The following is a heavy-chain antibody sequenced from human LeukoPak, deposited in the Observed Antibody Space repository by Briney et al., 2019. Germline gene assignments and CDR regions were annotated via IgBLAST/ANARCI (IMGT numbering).Heavy chain of an antibody. CDR2: ISAYNGNT. D-gene: IGHD3-3*01. CDR1: GYTFTSYG. Sequence: ASVKVSCKASGYTFTSYGISWVRQAPGQGLEWMGWISAYNGNTNYAQKLQGRVTMTTDTSTSTAYMELRSPRSDDTAVYYCAREGSSFGVVPYYYYGMDVWGQGTTVTVSS. V-gene: IGHV1-18*01. J-gene: IGHJ6*02. CDR3: AREGSSFGVVPYYYYGMDV.